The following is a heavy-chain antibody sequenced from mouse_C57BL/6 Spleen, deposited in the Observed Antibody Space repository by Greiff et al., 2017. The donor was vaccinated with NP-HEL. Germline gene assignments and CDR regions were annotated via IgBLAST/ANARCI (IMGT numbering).Heavy chain of an antibody. J-gene: IGHJ2*01. CDR2: ISDGGSYT. CDR3: ARGGYGSSQYYFDY. D-gene: IGHD1-1*01. V-gene: IGHV5-4*01. CDR1: GFTFSSYA. Sequence: EVQVVESGGGLVKPGGSLKLSCAASGFTFSSYAMSWVRQTPEKRLEWVATISDGGSYTYYPDNVKGRFTISRDNAKNNLYLQMSHLKSEDTAMYYCARGGYGSSQYYFDYWGQGTTLTVSS.